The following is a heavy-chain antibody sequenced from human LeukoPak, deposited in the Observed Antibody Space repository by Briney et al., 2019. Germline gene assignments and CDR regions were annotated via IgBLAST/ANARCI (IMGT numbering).Heavy chain of an antibody. J-gene: IGHJ3*02. CDR1: GFTFSSYS. CDR2: ISSSSSTI. Sequence: GGSLRLSCAASGFTFSSYSMNWVRQAPGKGLEWVSYISSSSSTIYYADFVKGRFTISRDNAKNSLYLQMNSLRAEDTAVYYCARDHRTIFGVVDAFDIWGQGTMVTVSS. V-gene: IGHV3-48*01. CDR3: ARDHRTIFGVVDAFDI. D-gene: IGHD3-3*01.